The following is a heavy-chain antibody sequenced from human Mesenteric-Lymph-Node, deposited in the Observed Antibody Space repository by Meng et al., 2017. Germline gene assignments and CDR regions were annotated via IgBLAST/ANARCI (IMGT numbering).Heavy chain of an antibody. CDR2: INHSGST. D-gene: IGHD6-19*01. CDR1: GGSIGSGSDY. Sequence: SETLSLTCTVSGGSIGSGSDYWSWIRQPAGKGLEWIGEINHSGSTNYNPSLKSRVTISVDTSKNQFSLKLSSVTAADTAVYYCTRWSSASGHDYWGQGTLVTVSS. V-gene: IGHV4-61*10. J-gene: IGHJ4*02. CDR3: TRWSSASGHDY.